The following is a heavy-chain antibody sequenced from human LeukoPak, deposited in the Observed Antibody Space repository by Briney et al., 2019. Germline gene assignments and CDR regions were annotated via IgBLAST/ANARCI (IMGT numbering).Heavy chain of an antibody. CDR2: TNPKSGNT. D-gene: IGHD1-26*01. V-gene: IGHV1-8*01. CDR3: ARDRMISGRYYGGGDY. CDR1: GYTSTSSD. Sequence: ASVKVSCKASGYTSTSSDISWVRQATGQGLEWMGWTNPKSGNTGYAQKFQGRVIMTRNTSISTVYMELRSLRSEDTAVYYCARDRMISGRYYGGGDYWGQGTLVTVSS. J-gene: IGHJ4*02.